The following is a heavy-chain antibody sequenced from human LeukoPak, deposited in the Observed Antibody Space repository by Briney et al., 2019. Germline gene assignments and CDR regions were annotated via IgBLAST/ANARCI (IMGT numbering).Heavy chain of an antibody. CDR1: GFTFSGSA. CDR3: NYYGSGSPLSDAFDI. D-gene: IGHD3-10*01. Sequence: GGSLRLSCAASGFTFSGSAMHWVRQASGKGLEWVGRIRSKANSYATAYAASVKGRFTISRDDSKNTAYLQMNSLKTEDTAVYYCNYYGSGSPLSDAFDIWGQGTMVTVSS. V-gene: IGHV3-73*01. CDR2: IRSKANSYAT. J-gene: IGHJ3*02.